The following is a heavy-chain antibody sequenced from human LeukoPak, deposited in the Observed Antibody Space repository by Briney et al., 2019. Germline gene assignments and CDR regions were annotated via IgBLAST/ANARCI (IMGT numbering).Heavy chain of an antibody. V-gene: IGHV3-30*18. D-gene: IGHD1-1*01. CDR3: AKSLLERAFDY. J-gene: IGHJ4*02. CDR2: TSYDGSNQ. Sequence: PGGSLRLSCAASGFTVSSNYMSWVRQAPGKGLDWVAVTSYDGSNQYYADSVKGRFTISRDNSENTLYLQMDSLRAEDTAVYYCAKSLLERAFDYWGQGTLVTVSS. CDR1: GFTVSSNY.